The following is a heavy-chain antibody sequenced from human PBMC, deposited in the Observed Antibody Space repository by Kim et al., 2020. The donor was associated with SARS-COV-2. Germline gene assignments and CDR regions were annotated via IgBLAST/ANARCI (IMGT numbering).Heavy chain of an antibody. V-gene: IGHV3-30*18. D-gene: IGHD5-12*01. CDR1: GFTFSSYG. Sequence: GGSLRLSCAASGFTFSSYGMHCVRQAPGKGLEWVAVISYDGSNKYYADSVKGRFTISRDNSKNTLYLQMNSLRAEDTAVYYCAKDRREAWLPVNSRVLGTWGQGTLVTVSS. CDR3: AKDRREAWLPVNSRVLGT. CDR2: ISYDGSNK. J-gene: IGHJ5*02.